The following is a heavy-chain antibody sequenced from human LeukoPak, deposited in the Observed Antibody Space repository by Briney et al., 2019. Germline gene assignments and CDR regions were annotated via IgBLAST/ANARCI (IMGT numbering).Heavy chain of an antibody. CDR3: ARGEWELLAFDI. D-gene: IGHD1-26*01. CDR1: GGSISSGSYY. Sequence: SSETLSLTCTVSGGSISSGSYYWSWIRQPAGKGLEWIGRIYTSGSTNYNSSLKSRVTISVDTSKNQFSLKLSSVTAADTAVYYCARGEWELLAFDIWGQGTMVTVSS. CDR2: IYTSGST. V-gene: IGHV4-61*02. J-gene: IGHJ3*02.